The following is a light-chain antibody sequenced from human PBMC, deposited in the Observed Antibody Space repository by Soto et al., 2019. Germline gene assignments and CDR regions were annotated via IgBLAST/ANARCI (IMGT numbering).Light chain of an antibody. CDR2: QTC. CDR3: HQRQTSRRT. V-gene: IGKV3-11*01. Sequence: ILSTHSGTTLSXXPGDXVTLXXRASQYINTRLAWYQHRPGQATRLLIYQTCIRAAGIAARFSGSGSGTDFTLTISDVQPEDFALYYCHQRQTSRRTFGQGPKVDIK. CDR1: QYINTR. J-gene: IGKJ1*01.